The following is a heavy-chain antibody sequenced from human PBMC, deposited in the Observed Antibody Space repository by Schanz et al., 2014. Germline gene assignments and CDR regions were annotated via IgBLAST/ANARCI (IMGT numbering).Heavy chain of an antibody. Sequence: QGHLVQSGAEVKKPGASVKVSCKASGYTFTGYHMHWLRQAPGQGLEWMGLINPIDGSTTYVWGFHGRLTMTRDTSTTTVYMDLSTLRSEDTAVYYCARGSCTASGCYDAFDLWGQGTLVTVSS. CDR3: ARGSCTASGCYDAFDL. CDR1: GYTFTGYH. V-gene: IGHV1-46*01. D-gene: IGHD2-2*01. CDR2: INPIDGST. J-gene: IGHJ3*01.